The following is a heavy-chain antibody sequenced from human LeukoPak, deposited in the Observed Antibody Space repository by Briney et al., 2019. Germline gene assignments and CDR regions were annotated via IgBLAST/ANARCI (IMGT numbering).Heavy chain of an antibody. CDR3: ARNGIGTTYDAFGI. D-gene: IGHD1-1*01. V-gene: IGHV6-1*01. Sequence: SQTLSLTCVISGDSVSSNSAAWNWIRQSPSRGLEWLGRTYFRSRWYNDYAVSVKSRIIINADTSKNHFSLQLNSVTPEDTAVYFCARNGIGTTYDAFGIWGQGTLVTVSS. J-gene: IGHJ3*02. CDR1: GDSVSSNSAA. CDR2: TYFRSRWYN.